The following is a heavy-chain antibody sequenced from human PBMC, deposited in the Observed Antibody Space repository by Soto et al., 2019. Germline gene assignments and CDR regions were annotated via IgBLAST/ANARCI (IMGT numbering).Heavy chain of an antibody. J-gene: IGHJ5*02. D-gene: IGHD6-13*01. CDR3: AKGGDSSSWKNWFDP. Sequence: EVQLLESGGGLVQPGGSLRLSCAASGFTFSNYAMTWVRQAPEKGLEWVSGISGSGSSIYYADSVKGRFTISRDNSKNTLYLQMNSLRAEDTAVYYCAKGGDSSSWKNWFDPWGQGTLVTVSS. CDR1: GFTFSNYA. CDR2: ISGSGSSI. V-gene: IGHV3-23*01.